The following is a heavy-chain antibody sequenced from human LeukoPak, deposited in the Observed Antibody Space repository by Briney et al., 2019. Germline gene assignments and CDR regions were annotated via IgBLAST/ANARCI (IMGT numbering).Heavy chain of an antibody. CDR3: ARVCSGGSCFAFDI. CDR1: GGSISSYY. Sequence: PSETLSLTCTVSGGSISSYYWSWIRQPPGKGLEWIGHIYYSGSTNYNPSLKSRVTISVDTSKNQFSLKLSSVTAADTAVYYCARVCSGGSCFAFDIWGQGTMVTVSS. J-gene: IGHJ3*02. V-gene: IGHV4-59*01. D-gene: IGHD2-15*01. CDR2: IYYSGST.